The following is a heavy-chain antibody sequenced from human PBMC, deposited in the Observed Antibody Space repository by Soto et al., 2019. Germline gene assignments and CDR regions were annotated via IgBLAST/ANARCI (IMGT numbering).Heavy chain of an antibody. Sequence: LETLSLTCTVYGGYFSCYYLSWIRPTPGKGLEWIGEINHSGSTNYNPSLKSRVTISVDTSKNQFSLKLSSVTAADTAVYYCARGISSITMVRGVEKISNWFVPWGQGTLVTVS. V-gene: IGHV4-34*01. CDR3: ARGISSITMVRGVEKISNWFVP. D-gene: IGHD3-10*01. J-gene: IGHJ5*02. CDR1: GGYFSCYY. CDR2: INHSGST.